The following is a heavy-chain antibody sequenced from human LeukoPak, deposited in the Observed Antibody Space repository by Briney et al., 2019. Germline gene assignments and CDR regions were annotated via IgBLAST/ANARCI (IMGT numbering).Heavy chain of an antibody. V-gene: IGHV1-46*01. CDR1: GYTFTSYY. CDR2: INPSGGST. J-gene: IGHJ6*02. Sequence: ASVKVSCKASGYTFTSYYMHWVRPAPGQGLEWMGIINPSGGSTSYAQKFQGRVTMTRDTSTSTVYMELSSLRSEDTAVYYCARDREYYYGSGDYYGMDVWGQGTTVTVSS. CDR3: ARDREYYYGSGDYYGMDV. D-gene: IGHD3-10*01.